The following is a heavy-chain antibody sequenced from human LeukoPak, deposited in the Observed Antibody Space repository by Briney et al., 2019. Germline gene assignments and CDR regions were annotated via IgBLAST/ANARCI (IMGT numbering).Heavy chain of an antibody. CDR1: GGSFSGYY. CDR3: ARVVRDYYGSGSYYFRYYGMDV. J-gene: IGHJ6*02. V-gene: IGHV4-34*01. D-gene: IGHD3-10*01. CDR2: INHSGST. Sequence: SETLSLTCAVYGGSFSGYYWSWIRQPPGKGLEWIGEINHSGSTNYNPSLKSRVTISVDTSKNQFSLKLSSVTAADTAVYYCARVVRDYYGSGSYYFRYYGMDVWGQGTTVTVSS.